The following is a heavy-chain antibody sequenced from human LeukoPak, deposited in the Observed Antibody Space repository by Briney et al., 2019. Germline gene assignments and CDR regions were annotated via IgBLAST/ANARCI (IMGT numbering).Heavy chain of an antibody. V-gene: IGHV3-23*01. Sequence: GGSLRLSCAASGFTFSSYAMSWVRQAPGKGLEWVSAISGSGGSTYYADSVKGRFTISRDNSKNTLYLQMNSLRAEDTAVYYCASGDIVGEPAARYGMDVWGQGPRVPVSS. J-gene: IGHJ6*02. CDR2: ISGSGGST. CDR3: ASGDIVGEPAARYGMDV. D-gene: IGHD2-2*01. CDR1: GFTFSSYA.